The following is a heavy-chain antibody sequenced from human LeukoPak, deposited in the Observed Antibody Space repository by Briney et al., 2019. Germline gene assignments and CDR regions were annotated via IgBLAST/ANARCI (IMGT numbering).Heavy chain of an antibody. CDR3: ARDLYSSSWYDY. J-gene: IGHJ4*02. CDR1: GGSISSYY. Sequence: SETLSLTCTVSGGSISSYYWSWIRQPPGKGPEWIGYIYYSGNTNYNPSLKSRVTISVDTSKNQFSLKLSSVTAADTAVYYCARDLYSSSWYDYWGQGTLVTVSS. V-gene: IGHV4-59*01. D-gene: IGHD6-13*01. CDR2: IYYSGNT.